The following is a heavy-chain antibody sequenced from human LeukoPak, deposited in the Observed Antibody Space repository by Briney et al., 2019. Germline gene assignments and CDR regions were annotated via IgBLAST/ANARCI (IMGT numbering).Heavy chain of an antibody. CDR3: ARSDDESYSSGWYWFDP. Sequence: GGSLRLSCAASGFTFSSYAMHWVRQAPGKGLEWVAVISYDGSNKYYADSVKGRFTISRDNFRNTLYLQMNSLRAEDTAVYYCARSDDESYSSGWYWFDPWGQGTLVTVSS. CDR2: ISYDGSNK. J-gene: IGHJ5*02. V-gene: IGHV3-30-3*01. D-gene: IGHD6-19*01. CDR1: GFTFSSYA.